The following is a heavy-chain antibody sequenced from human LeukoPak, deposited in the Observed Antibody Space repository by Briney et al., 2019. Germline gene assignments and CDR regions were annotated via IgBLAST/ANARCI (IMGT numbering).Heavy chain of an antibody. D-gene: IGHD1-1*01. CDR3: GLVTSGNWWFDP. V-gene: IGHV1-2*02. CDR2: INPNSGGT. CDR1: EYIFTVYH. J-gene: IGHJ5*02. Sequence: ASVKVSCKTSEYIFTVYHMHWVRQAPGQGLEWMGWINPNSGGTNYAQKLQGRVTLTRDTSINTAYMELSSLRSDATAVYYCGLVTSGNWWFDPWGQGTPVTVSS.